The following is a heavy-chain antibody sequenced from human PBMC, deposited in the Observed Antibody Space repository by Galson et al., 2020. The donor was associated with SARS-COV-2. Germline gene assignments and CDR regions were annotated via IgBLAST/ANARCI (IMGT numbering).Heavy chain of an antibody. D-gene: IGHD6-6*01. V-gene: IGHV1-2*02. CDR3: ARVGGSSSSGFDP. Sequence: ASVKVSCKASGYTFTGYYMHWVRQAPGQGLEWMGWINPNSGGTNYAQKFQGRVTMTRDTSISTAYMELSRLRSDDTAVYYCARVGGSSSSGFDPWGQGTLVTVSS. CDR1: GYTFTGYY. CDR2: INPNSGGT. J-gene: IGHJ5*02.